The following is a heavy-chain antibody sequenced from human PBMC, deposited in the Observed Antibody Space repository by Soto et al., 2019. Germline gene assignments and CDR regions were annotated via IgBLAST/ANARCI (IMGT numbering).Heavy chain of an antibody. CDR1: GFTFSTYW. J-gene: IGHJ4*02. CDR3: ARGTLTSIDMVDY. CDR2: IRGDGTRT. V-gene: IGHV3-74*01. Sequence: EVQLVESGGALVQPGGSLRLSCAASGFTFSTYWMHWVRQGPGKGLVWVSRIRGDGTRTNYADSVRGRFTVSRDNAKNTQYLQINSLTAEDTAVYYCARGTLTSIDMVDYWGQGTLVTVSS. D-gene: IGHD2-21*01.